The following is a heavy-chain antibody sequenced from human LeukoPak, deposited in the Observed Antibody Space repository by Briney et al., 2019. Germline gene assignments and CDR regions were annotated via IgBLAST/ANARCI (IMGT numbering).Heavy chain of an antibody. Sequence: RGSLRLSCAASGFTFSSYGMHWVRQAPGKGLEWVAVISYDGSNKYYADSVKGRFTISRDNSKNTLYLQMNSLRAEDTAVYYCAKDGGYPEYFQHWGQGTLVTVSS. J-gene: IGHJ1*01. CDR1: GFTFSSYG. CDR3: AKDGGYPEYFQH. V-gene: IGHV3-30*18. D-gene: IGHD6-25*01. CDR2: ISYDGSNK.